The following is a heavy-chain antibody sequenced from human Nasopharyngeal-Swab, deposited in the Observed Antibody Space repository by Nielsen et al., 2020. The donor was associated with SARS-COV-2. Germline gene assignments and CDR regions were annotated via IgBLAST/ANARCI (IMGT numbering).Heavy chain of an antibody. CDR3: ARVVTRPYYYGMDV. D-gene: IGHD4-23*01. V-gene: IGHV4-39*01. J-gene: IGHJ6*02. CDR2: IYYSGST. Sequence: SETLSLTCTVSGGSISSSSYYWGWIRQPPGKGLEWIGSIYYSGSTYYNPSLKSRVTISVDTSKNQFSLKLSSVTAADTAVYYCARVVTRPYYYGMDVWGQGTTVTVSS. CDR1: GGSISSSSYY.